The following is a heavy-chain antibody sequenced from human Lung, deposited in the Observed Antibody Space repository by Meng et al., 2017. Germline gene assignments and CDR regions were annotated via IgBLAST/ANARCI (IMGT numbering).Heavy chain of an antibody. CDR2: VYYNGNT. CDR1: GGSLSGYY. J-gene: IGHJ4*02. Sequence: QVQLQESGPGLVKPSETLSLPCTVSGGSLSGYYWSWIRQPPGKGLEWIGYVYYNGNTNYNPSLKSRVTISVDTSKNQFSLSLNSVTAADTAVYYCARQARRSGAWTFFDYWGQGTLVTVSS. CDR3: ARQARRSGAWTFFDY. V-gene: IGHV4-59*08. D-gene: IGHD1-1*01.